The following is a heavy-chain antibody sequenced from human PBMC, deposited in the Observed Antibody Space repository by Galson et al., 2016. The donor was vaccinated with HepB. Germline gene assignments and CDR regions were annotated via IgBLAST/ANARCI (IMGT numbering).Heavy chain of an antibody. V-gene: IGHV3-15*01. CDR1: GLTFSGAW. D-gene: IGHD2-2*01. J-gene: IGHJ4*02. CDR2: IKSDGTT. Sequence: SLRLSCAASGLTFSGAWLTWVRQAPGKGLEWVGRIKSDGTTDYAVPVKGRFSVSRDDSQNILYLQMNSLKAEDTAVYYCVLDTPACPAQADYWGQGTLVTVSS. CDR3: VLDTPACPAQADY.